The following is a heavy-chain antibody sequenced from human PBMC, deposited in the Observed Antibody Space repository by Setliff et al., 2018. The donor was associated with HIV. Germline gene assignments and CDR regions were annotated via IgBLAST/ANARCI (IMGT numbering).Heavy chain of an antibody. Sequence: SETLSLTCSVSGGSISSGNYYWSWIRQSAGKGLEWIGHIYANGSTNYNPSLKSRVTVSVDTSKSQFSLKLSSVTAADTAVYYCARFHPYDYDSNHYGYYFDYWGQGTRVTVSS. D-gene: IGHD3-22*01. CDR3: ARFHPYDYDSNHYGYYFDY. J-gene: IGHJ4*02. CDR1: GGSISSGNYY. V-gene: IGHV4-61*09. CDR2: IYANGST.